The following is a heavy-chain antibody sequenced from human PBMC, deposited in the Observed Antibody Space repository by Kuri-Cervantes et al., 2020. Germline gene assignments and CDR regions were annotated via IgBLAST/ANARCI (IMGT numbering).Heavy chain of an antibody. V-gene: IGHV4-4*07. J-gene: IGHJ4*02. CDR3: ARDMGSPGAAPYFDY. Sequence: SETLSLTCTVSGNSISNWYWSWLRQPAGKGLEWIGRVFRSGSTNYNSSLKSRVTISLDTSKNQLYLNLSSLTAADTAVYYCARDMGSPGAAPYFDYWGQGTLVTVSS. CDR1: GNSISNWY. CDR2: VFRSGST. D-gene: IGHD7-27*01.